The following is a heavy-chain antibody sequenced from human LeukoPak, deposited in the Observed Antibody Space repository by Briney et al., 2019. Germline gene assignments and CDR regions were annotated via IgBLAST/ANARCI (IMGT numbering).Heavy chain of an antibody. D-gene: IGHD2-15*01. CDR1: GFTFSSYA. CDR3: AKELGYCSGGSCYSPGYYFDY. Sequence: PGGSLRLSCAASGFTFSSYAMSWVRQAPGKGLEWVSAISGSGGSTYYADSVKGRFTISRDSSKNTLYLQMNSLRAEDTAVYYCAKELGYCSGGSCYSPGYYFDYWGQGTLVTVSS. V-gene: IGHV3-23*01. CDR2: ISGSGGST. J-gene: IGHJ4*02.